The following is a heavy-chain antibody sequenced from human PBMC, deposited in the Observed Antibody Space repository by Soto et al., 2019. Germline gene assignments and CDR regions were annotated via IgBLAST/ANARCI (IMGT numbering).Heavy chain of an antibody. CDR2: IIPILGIA. CDR1: GGTFSSYT. V-gene: IGHV1-69*02. D-gene: IGHD4-17*01. Sequence: QVQLVQSGAEVKKPGSSVKVSCKASGGTFSSYTISWVRQAPGQGLEWMGRIIPILGIANYAQKFQGRVTITADKSTSTAYMELSSLRSEDTAVYYCARSNDYGDYLDYWGQGTLVTVSS. CDR3: ARSNDYGDYLDY. J-gene: IGHJ4*02.